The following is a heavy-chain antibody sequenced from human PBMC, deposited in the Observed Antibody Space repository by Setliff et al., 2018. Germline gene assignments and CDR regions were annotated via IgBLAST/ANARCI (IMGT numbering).Heavy chain of an antibody. CDR3: ARGRSNFWGYYFDY. V-gene: IGHV4-61*02. CDR1: GGSLSSGSYY. D-gene: IGHD3-3*01. Sequence: PSETLSLTCTVSGGSLSSGSYYWSWIRQPAGKGREWIGRIYTSGSTNYNPSLKSRVTLSVDTSKNQCSLRLSSVAAADTAVYYWARGRSNFWGYYFDYWGQGTLVTVSS. CDR2: IYTSGST. J-gene: IGHJ4*02.